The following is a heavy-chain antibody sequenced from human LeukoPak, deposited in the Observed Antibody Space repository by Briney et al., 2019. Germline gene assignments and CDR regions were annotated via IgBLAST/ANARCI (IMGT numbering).Heavy chain of an antibody. Sequence: GGSLRLSCAASGFTFSSSGMHWVRQGPGKGLEWVAFIRYDGSEKYYTDSVKGRFTISRDNSKNTLYLQMNSLRPEDTAVYYCAKDIRQWGEESAFDIWGQGTMVTVSS. CDR2: IRYDGSEK. D-gene: IGHD6-19*01. J-gene: IGHJ3*02. V-gene: IGHV3-30*02. CDR3: AKDIRQWGEESAFDI. CDR1: GFTFSSSG.